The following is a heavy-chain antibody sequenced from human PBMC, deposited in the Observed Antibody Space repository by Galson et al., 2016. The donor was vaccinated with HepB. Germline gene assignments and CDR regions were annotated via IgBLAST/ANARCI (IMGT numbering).Heavy chain of an antibody. J-gene: IGHJ4*02. CDR2: IKSKIDGGTR. CDR1: GLTFNDAW. V-gene: IGHV3-15*01. D-gene: IGHD2-2*01. Sequence: SLRLSCATSGLTFNDAWMTWVRQAPGKGLEWVGRIKSKIDGGTREYAEPVKGRFTISTDDSKNTVYLQMNSLITEETAVYYCTTMLGYCSSTSCWGQGTLVTVSS. CDR3: TTMLGYCSSTSC.